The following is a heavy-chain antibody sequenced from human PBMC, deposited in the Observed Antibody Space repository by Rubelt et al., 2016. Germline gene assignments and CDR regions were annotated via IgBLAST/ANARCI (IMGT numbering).Heavy chain of an antibody. J-gene: IGHJ4*02. Sequence: QLQLQESGPGLVEPSETLSLTCTVSGGSISSSSYYWGWIRQPPGKGLEWIGYIYYSGSTNYNPSLKSRVTISVDTSKNQFSPKLSSVTAADTAVYYCARRGNGGEYYFDYWGQGTLVTVSS. CDR2: IYYSGST. V-gene: IGHV4-61*05. D-gene: IGHD3-16*01. CDR1: GGSISSSSYY. CDR3: ARRGNGGEYYFDY.